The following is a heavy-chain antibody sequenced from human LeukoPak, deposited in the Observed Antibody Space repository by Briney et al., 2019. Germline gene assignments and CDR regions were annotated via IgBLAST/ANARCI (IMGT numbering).Heavy chain of an antibody. V-gene: IGHV4-39*07. J-gene: IGHJ5*02. Sequence: SETLSLTCTVSGGSISSSSYYWGWIRQPPGKGLEWIGSIYYSGSTYYNPSLKSRVTISVDTSKNQFSLNLTSVTPADTAVYYCAREVGDSDSDNWFDPWGQGTLVTVSS. CDR2: IYYSGST. D-gene: IGHD2-21*02. CDR3: AREVGDSDSDNWFDP. CDR1: GGSISSSSYY.